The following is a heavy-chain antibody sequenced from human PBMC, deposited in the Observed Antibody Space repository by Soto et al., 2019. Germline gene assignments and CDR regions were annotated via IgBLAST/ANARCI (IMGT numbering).Heavy chain of an antibody. Sequence: ASVKVSCQASGGTFSSYAISWVRQAPGQGLEWMGGIIPIFGTANYAQKFQGRVTVTADESTSTAYMELSSLRSEDTAVYYCARESQDGIKAVTTGDYYYGMDVWGQGTTVTVSS. CDR1: GGTFSSYA. D-gene: IGHD4-17*01. CDR2: IIPIFGTA. J-gene: IGHJ6*02. CDR3: ARESQDGIKAVTTGDYYYGMDV. V-gene: IGHV1-69*13.